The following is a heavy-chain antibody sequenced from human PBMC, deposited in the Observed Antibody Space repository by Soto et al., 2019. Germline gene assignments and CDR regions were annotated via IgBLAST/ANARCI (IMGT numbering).Heavy chain of an antibody. J-gene: IGHJ6*02. D-gene: IGHD2-2*01. CDR3: ARPSVLVSAAMSYYYYGMDV. Sequence: QVQLVQSGAEVKKPGSSVKVSCKASGGTFSSYAISWVRQAPGQGLEWMGGIIPIFGTANYAQKFQGRGTITAEESTSTAYMELSSLRTEDTAVYYCARPSVLVSAAMSYYYYGMDVWGQGTTVTVSS. V-gene: IGHV1-69*12. CDR1: GGTFSSYA. CDR2: IIPIFGTA.